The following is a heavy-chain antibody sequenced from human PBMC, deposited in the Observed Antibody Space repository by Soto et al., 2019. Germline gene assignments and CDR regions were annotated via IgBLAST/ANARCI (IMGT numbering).Heavy chain of an antibody. Sequence: ASVKVSCKVSGYTLTELSMHWVRQAPGKGLEWMGGFDPEDGETIYAQKFQGRVTMTEDTSTDTAYMELSSLRPEDTAVYYCATGKDYGDYWGYFDYWAQGTLVTVSS. V-gene: IGHV1-24*01. CDR1: GYTLTELS. CDR2: FDPEDGET. D-gene: IGHD4-17*01. J-gene: IGHJ4*02. CDR3: ATGKDYGDYWGYFDY.